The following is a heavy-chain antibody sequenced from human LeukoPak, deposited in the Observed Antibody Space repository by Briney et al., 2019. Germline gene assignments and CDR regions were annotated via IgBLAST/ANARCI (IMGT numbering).Heavy chain of an antibody. Sequence: GGSLRLSCAASGFTFSTYWMSWVRQAPGKGLEWVAKIKPDGSEKYYVDSVKGRFTISRDKAKNSLYLQVNSLRDEDTAVYYCARGGYSYGHDYWGQGTLVTVSS. J-gene: IGHJ4*02. V-gene: IGHV3-7*01. CDR3: ARGGYSYGHDY. CDR1: GFTFSTYW. D-gene: IGHD5-18*01. CDR2: IKPDGSEK.